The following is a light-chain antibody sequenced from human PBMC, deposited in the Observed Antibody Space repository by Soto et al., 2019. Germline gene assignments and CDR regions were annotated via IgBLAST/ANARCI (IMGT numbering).Light chain of an antibody. J-gene: IGKJ3*01. CDR3: QQSFSAPFT. CDR1: QSVSSSY. V-gene: IGKV3-20*01. Sequence: EIVLTQSPGTLSLSPGERATLSCRASQSVSSSYLAWYQQKPGQAPRLLIYGASSRATGIPDRFSGSGSGTDFTLTISRLEPEDFATYYCQQSFSAPFTFGPGTKVDI. CDR2: GAS.